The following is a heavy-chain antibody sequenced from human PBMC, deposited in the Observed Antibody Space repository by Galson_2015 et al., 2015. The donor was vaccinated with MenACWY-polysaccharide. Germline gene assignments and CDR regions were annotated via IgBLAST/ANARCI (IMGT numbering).Heavy chain of an antibody. D-gene: IGHD2-8*01. Sequence: SLRLSCAASGFTFTSYSMNWVRQAPGKGLEWVAYISTTGSNIYYADSVKGRFTISRDNARKSLYRQMSSLGDEDTAVYYCAKWSDAFDSWGQGTLVTVS. CDR1: GFTFTSYS. V-gene: IGHV3-48*02. CDR3: AKWSDAFDS. J-gene: IGHJ4*02. CDR2: ISTTGSNI.